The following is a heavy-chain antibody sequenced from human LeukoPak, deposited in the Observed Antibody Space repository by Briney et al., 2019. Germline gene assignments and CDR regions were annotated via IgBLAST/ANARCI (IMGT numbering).Heavy chain of an antibody. CDR3: ARRAGAYSHPYDY. CDR1: GFIFSSYN. Sequence: KTGGSLRLSCSASGFIFSSYNMNWVRQAPGQALEWVSSITSSSSHTFYADSVRGRYTIFRDNAQKSLYLQMDSLTAEDTAVYYCARRAGAYSHPYDYWGQGTLVTVSS. V-gene: IGHV3-21*04. D-gene: IGHD4/OR15-4a*01. CDR2: ITSSSSHT. J-gene: IGHJ4*02.